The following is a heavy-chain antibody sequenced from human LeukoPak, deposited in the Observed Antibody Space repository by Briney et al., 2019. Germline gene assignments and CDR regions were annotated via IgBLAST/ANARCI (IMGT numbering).Heavy chain of an antibody. J-gene: IGHJ5*02. V-gene: IGHV4-59*11. D-gene: IGHD6-19*01. Sequence: SETLSLTCTVSGGSISSHYWSWIRQPPGKGLEWIGYLYYSGSTNYNPSLKSRVTISVDMSKNQFSLKLRPVTAADTAVYYCARGGKNTSGPDGWFDPWGQGTLVTVSS. CDR2: LYYSGST. CDR1: GGSISSHY. CDR3: ARGGKNTSGPDGWFDP.